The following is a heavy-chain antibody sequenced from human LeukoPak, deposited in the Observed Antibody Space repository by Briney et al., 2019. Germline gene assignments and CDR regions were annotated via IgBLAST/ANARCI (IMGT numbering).Heavy chain of an antibody. Sequence: PGGSLRLSCAASGFTFSSYAMSWVRQAPGKGLEWVSSISGGGGNTYYADSVKGRFTISRDNSKNTLYMQMNSLRAEDTAVYYCAKELRVGATYGAFDIWGQGTMVTVSS. CDR1: GFTFSSYA. CDR3: AKELRVGATYGAFDI. CDR2: ISGGGGNT. J-gene: IGHJ3*02. D-gene: IGHD1-26*01. V-gene: IGHV3-23*01.